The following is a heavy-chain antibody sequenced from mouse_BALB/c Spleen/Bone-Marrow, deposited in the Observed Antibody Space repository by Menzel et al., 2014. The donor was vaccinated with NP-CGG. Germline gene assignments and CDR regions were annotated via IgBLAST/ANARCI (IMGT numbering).Heavy chain of an antibody. J-gene: IGHJ2*01. Sequence: KNYTVHWVNQRPGHGLEWISYINPRNTYRNDHQQFKDRATVTADKSSSPAYMQRSSLTSEDSAVDYGRREGTYDGCFGKFDQRGKGTIL. CDR1: KNYT. D-gene: IGHD2-3*01. CDR2: INPRNTYR. V-gene: IGHV1S26*01. CDR3: RREGTYDGCFGKFDQ.